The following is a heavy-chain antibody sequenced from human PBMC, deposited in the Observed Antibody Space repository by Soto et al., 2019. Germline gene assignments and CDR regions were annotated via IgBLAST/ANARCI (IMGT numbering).Heavy chain of an antibody. V-gene: IGHV4-34*01. Sequence: QVQLQQWGAGLLKPSETLSLTCAVYGGSFSGYYWTWIRQPPGTGLEWIGEINHSGNTNYNPSLKSRVTISVHTSKNQFSLKLTSVTAADTAVYYCARDKITCLFDYWGQGTLVTVS. J-gene: IGHJ4*02. CDR1: GGSFSGYY. D-gene: IGHD3-10*01. CDR3: ARDKITCLFDY. CDR2: INHSGNT.